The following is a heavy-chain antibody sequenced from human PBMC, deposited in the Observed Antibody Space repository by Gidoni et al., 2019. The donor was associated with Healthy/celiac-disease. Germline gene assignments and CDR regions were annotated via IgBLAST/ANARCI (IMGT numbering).Heavy chain of an antibody. D-gene: IGHD6-13*01. V-gene: IGHV5-51*01. CDR3: ARPKQLEYPAFDI. Sequence: EVQLVQSGAEVKKPGESLKIYCKGSGYRFTSYWIGWVRQMPGKGLEWMGIIYPGDSDTRYSPSFQGQVTISADKSISTAYLQWSSLKASDTAMYYCARPKQLEYPAFDIWGQGTMVTVSS. CDR2: IYPGDSDT. CDR1: GYRFTSYW. J-gene: IGHJ3*02.